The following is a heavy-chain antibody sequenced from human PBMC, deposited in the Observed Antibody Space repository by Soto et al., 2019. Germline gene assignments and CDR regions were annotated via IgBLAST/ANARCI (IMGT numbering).Heavy chain of an antibody. Sequence: GASVKVSCKASGGTFSSYAISWVRQPLGQGLEWMGGIIPIFGTANYAQKFQGRVTITADESTSTAYMELSSLRSEDTAVYYCARFAYYYDSSGPFDPWGQGTLVTVSS. CDR2: IIPIFGTA. V-gene: IGHV1-69*13. J-gene: IGHJ5*02. CDR1: GGTFSSYA. D-gene: IGHD3-22*01. CDR3: ARFAYYYDSSGPFDP.